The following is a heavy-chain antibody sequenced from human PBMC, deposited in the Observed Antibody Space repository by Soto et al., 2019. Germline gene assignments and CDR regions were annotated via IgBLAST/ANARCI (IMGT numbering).Heavy chain of an antibody. Sequence: GESLKISCKGSGYSFTSYWIGWVRQMPGKGLEWMGIIYPGDSDTRYSPSFQGQVTISADKSISTAYLQWSSLKASDAAMYYFASSSWQGTNYYCGMDVWGQGTTVTVSS. J-gene: IGHJ6*02. CDR2: IYPGDSDT. V-gene: IGHV5-51*01. CDR3: ASSSWQGTNYYCGMDV. D-gene: IGHD2-2*01. CDR1: GYSFTSYW.